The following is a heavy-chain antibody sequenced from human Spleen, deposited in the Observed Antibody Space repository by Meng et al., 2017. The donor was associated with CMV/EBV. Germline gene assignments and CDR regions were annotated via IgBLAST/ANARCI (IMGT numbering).Heavy chain of an antibody. D-gene: IGHD3-22*01. V-gene: IGHV4-61*01. CDR3: AREKVTMIEVVTDY. J-gene: IGHJ4*02. CDR1: GGSVSSGSYY. Sequence: SETLSLTCSVSGGSVSSGSYYWTWIRQSPAKGLEWIGYIHISGTTNYNPSLESRVTISVDTSKNQFSLKLSSVTAADTAVYYCAREKVTMIEVVTDYWGQGTLVTVSS. CDR2: IHISGTT.